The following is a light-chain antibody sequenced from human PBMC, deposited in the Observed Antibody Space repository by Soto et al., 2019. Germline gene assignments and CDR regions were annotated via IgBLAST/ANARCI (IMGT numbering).Light chain of an antibody. CDR2: GAS. CDR1: QSVSSSF. J-gene: IGKJ4*01. CDR3: QHYGSSPLT. V-gene: IGKV3-20*01. Sequence: EIVLTQSPGTLSLSPGERATLSCRASQSVSSSFLAWYQQKPGQAPRLLIYGASSRATGIPDRFSGSGSGTDFTLTISRLEPEDVAVYYCQHYGSSPLTCGGGTQVEIK.